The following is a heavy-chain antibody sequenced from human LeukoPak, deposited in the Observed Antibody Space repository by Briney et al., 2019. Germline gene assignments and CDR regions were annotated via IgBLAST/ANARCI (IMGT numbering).Heavy chain of an antibody. Sequence: SETLSLTCTVSGGSISSSSYYWGWIRQPPGKGLEWIGSIYYSGSTYYNPSLKSRVTVSVDTSKNQFSLKLSSVTAADTAVYYCARLLWFGEQDFDYWGQGTLVTVSS. CDR1: GGSISSSSYY. CDR3: ARLLWFGEQDFDY. V-gene: IGHV4-39*01. CDR2: IYYSGST. J-gene: IGHJ4*02. D-gene: IGHD3-10*01.